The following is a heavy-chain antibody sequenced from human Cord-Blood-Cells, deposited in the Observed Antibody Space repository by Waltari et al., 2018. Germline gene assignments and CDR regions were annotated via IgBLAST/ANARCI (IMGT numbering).Heavy chain of an antibody. V-gene: IGHV4-34*01. CDR2: INHSGRT. CDR1: GGSFSGYY. Sequence: QVQLQQRGAGLLKPSEPLSLTCAVYGGSFSGYYWSCIRQPPGKGLEWIGEINHSGRTQSHPPLKSRVTISVNTTKNKFTRRRSAIAAAHTAVYYGAGFRAACPSDYWGQGTLVTDSS. J-gene: IGHJ4*02. CDR3: AGFRAACPSDY. D-gene: IGHD6-13*01.